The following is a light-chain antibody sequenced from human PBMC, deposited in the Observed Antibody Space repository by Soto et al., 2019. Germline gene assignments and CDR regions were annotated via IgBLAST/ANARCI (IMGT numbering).Light chain of an antibody. V-gene: IGKV3-20*01. CDR2: GAS. Sequence: EIVLTQSPGTLSLSPGERATLSCRASQSVSSSYLAWYQQKPGQAPRLLIYGASSRATGIPDRFSGSGSGTDFPLTISRLEHEDFAVYYCQQYGSSLCAFGQGTKVEIK. CDR1: QSVSSSY. CDR3: QQYGSSLCA. J-gene: IGKJ1*01.